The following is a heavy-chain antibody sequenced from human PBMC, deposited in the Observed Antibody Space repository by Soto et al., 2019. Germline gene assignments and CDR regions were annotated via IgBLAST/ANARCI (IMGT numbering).Heavy chain of an antibody. CDR1: GDSISTRSNY. CDR2: IYYTGGT. J-gene: IGHJ1*01. Sequence: QLQLQESGPGLVKPSETLSLTCTVSGDSISTRSNYWAWIRQPPGKGLEWIGSIYYTGGTYYNPSLKSRVTLFLDTSKNQFSLNLNSVTAADTAVYYCAREVPPIRAHNPPEYFQHWGQGTPVTVSS. CDR3: AREVPPIRAHNPPEYFQH. V-gene: IGHV4-39*02.